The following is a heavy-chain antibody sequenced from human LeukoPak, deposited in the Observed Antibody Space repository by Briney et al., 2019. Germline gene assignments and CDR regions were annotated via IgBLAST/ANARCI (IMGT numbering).Heavy chain of an antibody. CDR1: GFTFSSYA. D-gene: IGHD3-22*01. Sequence: GGSLRLSCAASGFTFSSYAMSWVRQAPGKGLEWVSAISGSGGSTYYADSVKGRFTISRDNSKNTLCLQMNSLRAEDTAVYYCAKLLVITRDAFDTWGQGTMVTVSS. V-gene: IGHV3-23*01. CDR3: AKLLVITRDAFDT. CDR2: ISGSGGST. J-gene: IGHJ3*02.